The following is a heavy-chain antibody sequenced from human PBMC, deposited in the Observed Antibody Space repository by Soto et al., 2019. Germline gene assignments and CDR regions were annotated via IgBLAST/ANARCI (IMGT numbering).Heavy chain of an antibody. Sequence: TSETLSLTCTVSGGSVSSGSYYWSWIRQPPGKGLEWIGYIYYSGSTNYNPSLKSRVTISVDTSKNQFSLKLSSVTAADTAVYYCARWGPSSSSRAWFDPWGQGTLVTVSS. V-gene: IGHV4-61*01. CDR3: ARWGPSSSSRAWFDP. D-gene: IGHD6-6*01. CDR1: GGSVSSGSYY. J-gene: IGHJ5*02. CDR2: IYYSGST.